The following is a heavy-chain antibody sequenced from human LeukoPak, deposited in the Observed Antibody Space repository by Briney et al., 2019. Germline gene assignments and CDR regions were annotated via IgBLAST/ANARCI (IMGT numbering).Heavy chain of an antibody. CDR3: APAPAGLDV. Sequence: GGSLRFSCAASGFTFSSYEMNWVRQAPGKGLEWVSYISSSGTTIYYADSVKGRFTISRDNARNLLYLQMNSLRAEDTAVYYCAPAPAGLDVWGKGTTVTVSS. V-gene: IGHV3-48*03. CDR2: ISSSGTTI. J-gene: IGHJ6*04. CDR1: GFTFSSYE.